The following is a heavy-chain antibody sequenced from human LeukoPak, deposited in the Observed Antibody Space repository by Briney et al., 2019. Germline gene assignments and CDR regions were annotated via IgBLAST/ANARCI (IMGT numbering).Heavy chain of an antibody. Sequence: GGSLRLSCAASGFTFDGHAMHWVRQVPGKGLEWVAGISWNSGIIDYADSVKGRFTISRDNAKSSLYLQMNSLRPEDTAFYYCTKDRLFLHDALDIWGQGTMVTVSS. J-gene: IGHJ3*02. V-gene: IGHV3-9*01. CDR1: GFTFDGHA. D-gene: IGHD2-21*01. CDR2: ISWNSGII. CDR3: TKDRLFLHDALDI.